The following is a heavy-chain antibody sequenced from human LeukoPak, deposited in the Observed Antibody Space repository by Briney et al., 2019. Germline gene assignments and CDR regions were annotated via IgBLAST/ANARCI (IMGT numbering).Heavy chain of an antibody. CDR2: IGTAGDT. CDR1: GFTFSSYD. Sequence: GGSLRLSCAASGFTFSSYDMPWVRQATGKGLEWVSGIGTAGDTYYPGSVKGRFTISRENAKNSLYLQMNSLRAGDTAVYYCARNRSPGGMDVWGQGTTVTVSS. V-gene: IGHV3-13*01. J-gene: IGHJ6*02. CDR3: ARNRSPGGMDV.